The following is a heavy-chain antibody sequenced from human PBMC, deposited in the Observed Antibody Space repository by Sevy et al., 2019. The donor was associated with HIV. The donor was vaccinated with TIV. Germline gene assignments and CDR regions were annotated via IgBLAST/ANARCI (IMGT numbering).Heavy chain of an antibody. CDR2: ISSSSSTI. J-gene: IGHJ4*02. CDR3: ASDQYSGYDSWFDY. D-gene: IGHD5-12*01. CDR1: GFTFSSYS. V-gene: IGHV3-48*02. Sequence: GGSLRLSCAASGFTFSSYSMNWVRHAPGKGLEWVSYISSSSSTIYYADSVKGRFTISRDNAKNSLYLQMNSLRDEDTAVYYCASDQYSGYDSWFDYWGQGTLVTVSS.